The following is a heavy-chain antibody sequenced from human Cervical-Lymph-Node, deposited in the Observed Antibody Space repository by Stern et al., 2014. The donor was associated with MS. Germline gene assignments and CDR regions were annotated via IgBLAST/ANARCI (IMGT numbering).Heavy chain of an antibody. CDR1: GFTFSSYA. V-gene: IGHV3-23*04. J-gene: IGHJ4*02. D-gene: IGHD6-19*01. CDR3: AKVYGSGPFDY. Sequence: EVQLEESGGTLVQPGGSLRLSCAASGFTFSSYAMSSVRQAPGKGLEWVSVISGSDGSTFYADSVKGRFTISRDNSKNTLFLQMNSLRAEDTAVYYCAKVYGSGPFDYWGQGTLVTVSS. CDR2: ISGSDGST.